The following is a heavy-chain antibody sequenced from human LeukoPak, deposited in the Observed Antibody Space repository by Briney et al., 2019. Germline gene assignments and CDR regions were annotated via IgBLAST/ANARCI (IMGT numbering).Heavy chain of an antibody. CDR2: ISTSSIYI. V-gene: IGHV3-21*01. J-gene: IGHJ5*02. D-gene: IGHD5-18*01. CDR1: GFTFSSYS. Sequence: GGSLRLSCTTSGFTFSSYSMNWVRQAPGKGLEWVSSISTSSIYIYYADSVKGRFTISRDNAKKSLYLQMNSLRVEDTAVYYCARGIQLWSTFDPWGQGTLVTVSS. CDR3: ARGIQLWSTFDP.